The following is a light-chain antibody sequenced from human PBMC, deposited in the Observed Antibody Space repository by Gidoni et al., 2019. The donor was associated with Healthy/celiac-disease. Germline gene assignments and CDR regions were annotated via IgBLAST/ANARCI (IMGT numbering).Light chain of an antibody. V-gene: IGKV3-20*01. CDR2: GAS. CDR3: QQYGSSPVT. J-gene: IGKJ2*01. CDR1: QSVSSSY. Sequence: EIELTQSPGTLSLSPGERATLSCRASQSVSSSYLAWYQQKPGQAPRLLIYGASSRATGIPDRFSGSGSGTDFTLTISRLEPEDCAVYYCQQYGSSPVTFGQGTKLEIK.